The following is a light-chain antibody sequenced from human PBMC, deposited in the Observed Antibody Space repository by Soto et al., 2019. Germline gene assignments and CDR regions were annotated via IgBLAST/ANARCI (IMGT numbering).Light chain of an antibody. J-gene: IGKJ5*01. Sequence: EIVLTQSPGTLTLSPGERATLSCRASQSVTTRLAWYQHKPGQAPRLLMSGASSRASGVPVRFSGSGSGTDFTLTISRLEPEDFAVYICQQYGTSPRTFGQGTRLEIK. CDR1: QSVTTR. V-gene: IGKV3-20*01. CDR2: GAS. CDR3: QQYGTSPRT.